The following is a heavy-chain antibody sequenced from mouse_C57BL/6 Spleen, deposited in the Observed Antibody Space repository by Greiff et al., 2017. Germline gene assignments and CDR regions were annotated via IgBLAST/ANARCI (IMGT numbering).Heavy chain of an antibody. J-gene: IGHJ1*03. Sequence: VHLQQPGAELVKPGASVKMSCKASGYTFTSYWITWVKQRPGQGLEWIGDIYPGSGSTNYNEKFKSKATLTVDTSSSTAYMQLSSLTSEVSAVYYCARGDYYGSSYGYFDVWGTGTTVTVSS. CDR1: GYTFTSYW. D-gene: IGHD1-1*01. CDR2: IYPGSGST. CDR3: ARGDYYGSSYGYFDV. V-gene: IGHV1-55*01.